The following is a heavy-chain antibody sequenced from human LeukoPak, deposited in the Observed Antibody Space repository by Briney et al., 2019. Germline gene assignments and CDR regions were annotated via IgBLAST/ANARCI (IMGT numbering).Heavy chain of an antibody. V-gene: IGHV4-59*01. CDR1: GGSISSYY. D-gene: IGHD3-9*01. CDR2: IYYSGST. J-gene: IGHJ5*02. Sequence: SETLSLTCTVSGGSISSYYWSWIRQPPGKGLEWIGYIYYSGSTNYNPSLKSRVTISVDTSKNQFSLKLSSVTAADTAVYYCARALDKTRLDPWGQGALVTVSS. CDR3: ARALDKTRLDP.